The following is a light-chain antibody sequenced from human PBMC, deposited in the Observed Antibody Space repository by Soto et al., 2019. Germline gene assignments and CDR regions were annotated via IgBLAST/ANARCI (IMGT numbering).Light chain of an antibody. J-gene: IGKJ4*01. CDR1: QSVFVASNDTNY. CDR3: QQYYSAPFT. V-gene: IGKV4-1*01. CDR2: WTS. Sequence: DIVLTQSPAALGESLCGRVTITCKSMQSVFVASNDTNYVAWYQQKQGQTPNLLIFWTSTRESGVPDRFIGSGSGTDFTLTIISLQAEDVAVYYCQQYYSAPFTFCGGTKVDI.